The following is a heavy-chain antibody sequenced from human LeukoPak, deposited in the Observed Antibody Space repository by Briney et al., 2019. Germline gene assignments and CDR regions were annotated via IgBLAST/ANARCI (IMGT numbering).Heavy chain of an antibody. Sequence: GGSLRLSCAASGFTFSSYWMSWVRQAPGKGLEWVANIKQDGSEKYYVDSVKGRFTISRDTAKNSLYLQMNSLRAEDTAVYYCASSIAAADIDAFDIWGQGTMVTVSS. J-gene: IGHJ3*02. D-gene: IGHD6-13*01. CDR2: IKQDGSEK. CDR1: GFTFSSYW. CDR3: ASSIAAADIDAFDI. V-gene: IGHV3-7*01.